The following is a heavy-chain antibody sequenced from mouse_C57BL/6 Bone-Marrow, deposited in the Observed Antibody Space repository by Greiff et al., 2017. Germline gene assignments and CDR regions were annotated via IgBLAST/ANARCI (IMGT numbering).Heavy chain of an antibody. Sequence: EVKLVESGGGLVQPGGSLKLSCAASGFTFSDYYMYWVRQTPEKRLEWVAYISNGGGSTYYPDTVKGRFTLSRDNAKNTLYLQMSRLKSEDTAMYYCARQGADYAYAMDYWGQGTSVTVSS. CDR1: GFTFSDYY. CDR2: ISNGGGST. CDR3: ARQGADYAYAMDY. V-gene: IGHV5-12*01. D-gene: IGHD2-4*01. J-gene: IGHJ4*01.